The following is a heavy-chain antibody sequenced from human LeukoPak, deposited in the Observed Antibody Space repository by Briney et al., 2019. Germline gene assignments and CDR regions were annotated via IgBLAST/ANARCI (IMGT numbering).Heavy chain of an antibody. J-gene: IGHJ6*03. CDR2: ITWNSDNI. D-gene: IGHD3-22*01. CDR3: AGHSSGYNYYYYYMDV. Sequence: GGSLRLSCAASGITFDDYAMHWVRQAPGKGLEWVSGITWNSDNIEYADSVKGRFTISRDNAKNSLYLQMNSLRAEDTAVYYCAGHSSGYNYYYYYMDVWGKGTTVTVSS. CDR1: GITFDDYA. V-gene: IGHV3-9*01.